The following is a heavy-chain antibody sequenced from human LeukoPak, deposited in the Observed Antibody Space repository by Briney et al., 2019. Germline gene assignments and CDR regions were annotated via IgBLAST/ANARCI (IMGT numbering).Heavy chain of an antibody. CDR1: GGSIGKFY. D-gene: IGHD2-2*01. V-gene: IGHV4-59*01. CDR3: ARGASRGSLYWFFDL. Sequence: PSETLSLTCTVSGGSIGKFYWHWIRQPPGKRLEWIGYVDYTGTTNYNPSLHSRVTISVDTSMNRLSLNLRSISAADTAVYFCARGASRGSLYWFFDLWGRGTLLTVSS. J-gene: IGHJ2*01. CDR2: VDYTGTT.